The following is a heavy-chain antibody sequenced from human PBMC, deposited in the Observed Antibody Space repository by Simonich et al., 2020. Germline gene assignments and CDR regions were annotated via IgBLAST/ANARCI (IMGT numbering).Heavy chain of an antibody. D-gene: IGHD2-15*01. Sequence: QVQLVESGGGVVQPGRSLRLSCAASGFTFSSYGMHGVRQAPGMGLEWVAVIWYDGSNKYYADSVKGRFTISRDNSKNTLYLQMNSLRAEDTAVYYCARDRYCSGGSCYYFDYWGQGTLVTVSS. J-gene: IGHJ4*02. CDR1: GFTFSSYG. CDR3: ARDRYCSGGSCYYFDY. CDR2: IWYDGSNK. V-gene: IGHV3-33*01.